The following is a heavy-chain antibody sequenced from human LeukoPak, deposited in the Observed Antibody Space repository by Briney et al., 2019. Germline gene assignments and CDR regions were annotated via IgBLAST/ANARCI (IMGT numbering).Heavy chain of an antibody. D-gene: IGHD2-2*01. V-gene: IGHV3-43*02. CDR2: ISGDGISP. Sequence: PGGSLRLSCAASGFTFDDYTMHWVRQAPGKSLEWVSLISGDGISPYYADSVEGRFTISRDNSKNSLYLQMNSLRIEGTALYYCARKVGVYCSSTSCYAGAFDIWGQGTMVTVSS. CDR1: GFTFDDYT. J-gene: IGHJ3*02. CDR3: ARKVGVYCSSTSCYAGAFDI.